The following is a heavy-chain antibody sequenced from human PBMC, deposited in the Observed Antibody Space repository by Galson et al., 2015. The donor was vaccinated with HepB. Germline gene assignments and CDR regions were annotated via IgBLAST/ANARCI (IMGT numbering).Heavy chain of an antibody. CDR2: IYWDDDK. CDR1: GFSLSTSGVG. CDR3: AHTVGATGGFYYYYGMDV. J-gene: IGHJ6*02. Sequence: PALVKPPQTLTLTCTFSGFSLSTSGVGVGWIRQPPGKALEWLALIYWDDDKRYSPSLKSRLTITKDTSKNQVVLTMTNMDPVDTATYYCAHTVGATGGFYYYYGMDVWGQGTTVTVSS. V-gene: IGHV2-5*02. D-gene: IGHD1-26*01.